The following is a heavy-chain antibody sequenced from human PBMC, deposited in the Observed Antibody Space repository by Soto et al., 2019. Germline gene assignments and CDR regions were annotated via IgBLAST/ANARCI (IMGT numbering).Heavy chain of an antibody. Sequence: QVQLVESGGGVVQPGRSLRLSCAASGFSFSDYGMHWVRQAPGKGLEWVALIWYDGSNKYYEESVKGRFTISRDNSKNTLFLKMNSLRVEDTAVYYCARGSHNWNSREFYFYYNLDVWGQGTTVTVSS. CDR2: IWYDGSNK. V-gene: IGHV3-33*01. CDR3: ARGSHNWNSREFYFYYNLDV. D-gene: IGHD1-20*01. CDR1: GFSFSDYG. J-gene: IGHJ6*03.